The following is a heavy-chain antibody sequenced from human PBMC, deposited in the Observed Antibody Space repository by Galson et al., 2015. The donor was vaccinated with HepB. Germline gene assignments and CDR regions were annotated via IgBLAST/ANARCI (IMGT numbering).Heavy chain of an antibody. CDR3: ARPNNDYGDYRGYYYGMDV. J-gene: IGHJ6*02. CDR2: ISSSSSYT. Sequence: SLRLSCAASGFTFSDYYMSWIRQAPGKGLEWVSYISSSSSYTNYADSVKGRFTISRDNAKNSLYLQMNSLRAEDTAVYYCARPNNDYGDYRGYYYGMDVWGQGTTVTVSS. CDR1: GFTFSDYY. D-gene: IGHD4-17*01. V-gene: IGHV3-11*06.